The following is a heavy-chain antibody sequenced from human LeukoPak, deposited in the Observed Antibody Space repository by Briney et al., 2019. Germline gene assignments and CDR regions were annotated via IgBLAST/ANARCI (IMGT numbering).Heavy chain of an antibody. Sequence: GRSLRLSCAASGFTFSSYGMHWVRQAPGKGLEWVAVISYDGSNKYYADSVKGRFTISRDNSKNTLYLQMNSLGAEDTAVYYCARLSHYSSSWYEDYWGQGTLVTVSS. J-gene: IGHJ4*02. D-gene: IGHD6-13*01. CDR2: ISYDGSNK. CDR3: ARLSHYSSSWYEDY. V-gene: IGHV3-30*03. CDR1: GFTFSSYG.